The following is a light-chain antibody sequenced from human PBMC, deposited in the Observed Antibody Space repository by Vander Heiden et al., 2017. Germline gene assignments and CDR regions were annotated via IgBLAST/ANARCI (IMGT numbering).Light chain of an antibody. J-gene: IGKJ1*01. CDR1: QGIRND. CDR2: GAS. Sequence: AVQMTQSPSSLSASVGDRVTITCRASQGIRNDLGWYQQKPGQAPKVLIYGASTLHSGVPSRFSGSGSGTDFVLTISGLQPEDSATYFCRQDDSYPLTFGQGTKVEIK. V-gene: IGKV1-6*01. CDR3: RQDDSYPLT.